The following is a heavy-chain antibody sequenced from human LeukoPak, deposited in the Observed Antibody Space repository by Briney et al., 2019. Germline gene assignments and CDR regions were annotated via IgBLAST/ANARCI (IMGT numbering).Heavy chain of an antibody. D-gene: IGHD6-19*01. CDR1: GFTFSSYW. J-gene: IGHJ4*02. Sequence: GGSLRLSCAASGFTFSSYWMIWVRQAPGKGLEWVAVIWYDGSNKYYADSVKGRFTISRDNSKNTLYLQMNSLRAEDTAVYYCARDTPTTAVAGSDFDYWGQGTLVTVSS. CDR2: IWYDGSNK. V-gene: IGHV3-33*08. CDR3: ARDTPTTAVAGSDFDY.